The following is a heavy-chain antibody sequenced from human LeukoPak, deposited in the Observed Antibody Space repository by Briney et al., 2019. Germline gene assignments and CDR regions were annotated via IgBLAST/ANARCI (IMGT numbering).Heavy chain of an antibody. CDR1: GGSISSYY. CDR3: ARVFGDYYDSSGYHYYYYMDV. V-gene: IGHV4-59*01. CDR2: IYYSGST. Sequence: SETLSLTCTVSGGSISSYYWSWIRQPPGKGLEWIGYIYYSGSTNYNPSLKSRVTISVDTSKNQFSLKLSSVTAADTAVYHCARVFGDYYDSSGYHYYYYMDVWGKGTTVTVSS. J-gene: IGHJ6*03. D-gene: IGHD3-22*01.